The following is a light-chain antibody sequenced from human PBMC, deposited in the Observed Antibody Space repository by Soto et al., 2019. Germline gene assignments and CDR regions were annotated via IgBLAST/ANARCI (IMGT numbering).Light chain of an antibody. J-gene: IGKJ2*01. CDR1: QSISSY. CDR3: QQRGGT. CDR2: AAS. V-gene: IGKV1-39*01. Sequence: DLQMTQSPSSLSASVGDRVTITCRASQSISSYLNWYQQKPGKAPKLLIYAASSLQSGVPSRFSVSGSGTDFTLTIISMQPEDFATYYCQQRGGTFGQGTKLEIK.